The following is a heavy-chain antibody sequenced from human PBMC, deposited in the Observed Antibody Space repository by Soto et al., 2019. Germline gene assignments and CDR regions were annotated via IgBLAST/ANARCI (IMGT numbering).Heavy chain of an antibody. Sequence: QVQLVESGGGVVQPGRSLRLSCAASGFTFSSYGMHWVRQAPGKGLEWVAVIWYDGSNKYYADSVKGRFTISRDNSKNTLYLQMNSVRADDTAVYYCARDRVQQLVLVSDAFDIWGQGTMVTVSS. J-gene: IGHJ3*02. CDR2: IWYDGSNK. D-gene: IGHD6-13*01. CDR3: ARDRVQQLVLVSDAFDI. V-gene: IGHV3-33*01. CDR1: GFTFSSYG.